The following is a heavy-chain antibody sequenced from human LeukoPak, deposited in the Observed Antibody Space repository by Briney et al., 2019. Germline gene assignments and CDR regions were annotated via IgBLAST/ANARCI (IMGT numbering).Heavy chain of an antibody. CDR2: IYYSGST. CDR3: AREPPRKVGATGY. J-gene: IGHJ4*02. Sequence: PSETLSLTCTVSGYSISSGYYWGWIRQPPGKGLEWIGSIYYSGSTYYNPSLKSRVTISVDRSKNQFSLKLSSVTAADTAVYYCAREPPRKVGATGYWGQGTLVTVSS. D-gene: IGHD1-26*01. V-gene: IGHV4-38-2*02. CDR1: GYSISSGYY.